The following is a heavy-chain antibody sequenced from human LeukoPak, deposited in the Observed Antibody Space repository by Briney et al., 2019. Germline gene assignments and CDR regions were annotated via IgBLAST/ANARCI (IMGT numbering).Heavy chain of an antibody. CDR1: GGSISSGGYY. Sequence: PSETLSLTCTVSGGSISSGGYYWSWIRQHPGKGLEWIGYIYYSGSTYYNPSLKSRVTISVDTSKNQFSLKLSSVTAADTAVYYCARSRPRTRYQLLLDAFDIWGQGTMVTVSS. V-gene: IGHV4-31*03. CDR3: ARSRPRTRYQLLLDAFDI. D-gene: IGHD2-2*01. J-gene: IGHJ3*02. CDR2: IYYSGST.